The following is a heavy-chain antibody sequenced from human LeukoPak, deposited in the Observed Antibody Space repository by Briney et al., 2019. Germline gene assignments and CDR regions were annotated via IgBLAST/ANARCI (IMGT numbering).Heavy chain of an antibody. CDR1: GGTFSSYT. J-gene: IGHJ4*02. CDR2: IIPILGIA. CDR3: ARANKVRGAYFDY. Sequence: ASAKVSCKASGGTFSSYTISWVRQAPGQGLEWMGRIIPILGIANYAQKFQGRVTITADKSTSTAYMELSSLRSEDTAVYYCARANKVRGAYFDYWGQGTLVTVSS. V-gene: IGHV1-69*02. D-gene: IGHD3-10*01.